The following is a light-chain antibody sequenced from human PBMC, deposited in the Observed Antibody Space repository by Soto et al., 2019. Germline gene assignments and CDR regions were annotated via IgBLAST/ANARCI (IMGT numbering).Light chain of an antibody. V-gene: IGLV2-23*03. CDR3: CSYAGGSNV. Sequence: QSALTQPASVSGSPGQSITISCTGTSSDVGSYKFVSWYQQHPGKTPKLMIYEGIKRPSGVSDRFSGSKSGNTASLTISGLQAEDEADYFCCSYAGGSNVFGAGTKLTV. CDR2: EGI. CDR1: SSDVGSYKF. J-gene: IGLJ1*01.